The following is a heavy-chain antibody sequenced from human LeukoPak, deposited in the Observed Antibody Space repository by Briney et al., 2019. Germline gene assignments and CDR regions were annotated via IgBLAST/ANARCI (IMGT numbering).Heavy chain of an antibody. CDR1: GGSISGDYY. D-gene: IGHD3-22*01. CDR3: ARGRGDYYDSSGYRYYFDY. V-gene: IGHV4-30-4*01. CDR2: IYSSGST. Sequence: SETLSLTCTVSGGSISGDYYWSWIRQPPGKGLEWIGYIYSSGSTYYNPSLKSRVTISVDTSKNQFSLKLSSVTAADTAVYYCARGRGDYYDSSGYRYYFDYWGQGTLVTASS. J-gene: IGHJ4*02.